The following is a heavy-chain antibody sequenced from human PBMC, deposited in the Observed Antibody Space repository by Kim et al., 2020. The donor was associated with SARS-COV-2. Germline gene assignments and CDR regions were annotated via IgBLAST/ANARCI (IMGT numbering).Heavy chain of an antibody. CDR3: VRLVFTSGRFDP. Sequence: DYAVSVKSRLTINADTSKNQLSLHLNSVTPEDTAVYFCVRLVFTSGRFDPWGQGTLVTVSS. V-gene: IGHV6-1*01. D-gene: IGHD2-15*01. J-gene: IGHJ5*02.